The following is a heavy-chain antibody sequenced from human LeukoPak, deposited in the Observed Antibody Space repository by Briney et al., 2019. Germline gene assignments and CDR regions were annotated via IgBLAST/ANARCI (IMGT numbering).Heavy chain of an antibody. CDR3: ARDSAVAGVDY. V-gene: IGHV1-18*01. CDR1: GYTFTSYG. D-gene: IGHD6-19*01. J-gene: IGHJ4*02. Sequence: ASVKVTCKASGYTFTSYGISWVRQAPGQGLKWMGWISAYNGNTNYSQKFQGRVTITRDTSASTAYMELSSLRSEDTAVYYCARDSAVAGVDYWGQGTLVTVSS. CDR2: ISAYNGNT.